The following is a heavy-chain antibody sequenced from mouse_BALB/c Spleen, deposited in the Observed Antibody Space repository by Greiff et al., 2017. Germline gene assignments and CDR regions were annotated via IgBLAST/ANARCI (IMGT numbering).Heavy chain of an antibody. CDR1: GFTFSSYA. CDR2: ISSGGSYT. CDR3: ARMGITTATAWFAY. V-gene: IGHV5-9-4*01. D-gene: IGHD1-2*01. Sequence: EVKVVESGGGLVKPGGSLKLSCAASGFTFSSYAMSWVRQSPEKRLEWVAEISSGGSYTYYPDTVTGRFTISRDNAKNTLYLEMSSLRSEDTAMYYCARMGITTATAWFAYWGQGTLVTVSA. J-gene: IGHJ3*01.